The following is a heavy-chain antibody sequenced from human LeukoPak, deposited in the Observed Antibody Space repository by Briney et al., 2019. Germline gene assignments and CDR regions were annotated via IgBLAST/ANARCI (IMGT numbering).Heavy chain of an antibody. CDR3: ARDRYYMDV. CDR1: GFTFGSHA. V-gene: IGHV3-23*01. CDR2: IDGDGTNT. Sequence: PGGSLRLSCAASGFTFGSHAMTWVRQAPGKGLEWVSGIDGDGTNTYYADSVKGRFTVSRDNSKNTLYLQMNSLRAEDTAVYYCARDRYYMDVWGKGTTVTVSS. J-gene: IGHJ6*03.